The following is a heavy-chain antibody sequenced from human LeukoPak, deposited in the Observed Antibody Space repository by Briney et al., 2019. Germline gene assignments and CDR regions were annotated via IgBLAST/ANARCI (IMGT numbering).Heavy chain of an antibody. J-gene: IGHJ4*02. D-gene: IGHD6-13*01. Sequence: PSETLSLTCTVSGGSISSYYWSWIRQPPGKGLEWIGYIYYSGSTNYNPSLKSRVTISVDTSKNQFSLKLSSVTAADTAVYYCARHRLRQPFDCWGQGTLVTVSS. CDR1: GGSISSYY. V-gene: IGHV4-59*08. CDR2: IYYSGST. CDR3: ARHRLRQPFDC.